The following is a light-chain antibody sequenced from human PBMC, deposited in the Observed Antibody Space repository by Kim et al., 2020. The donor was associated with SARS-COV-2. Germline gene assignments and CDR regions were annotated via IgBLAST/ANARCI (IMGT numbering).Light chain of an antibody. Sequence: SYELTQPPSVSVAPGKTARITCGGNNIGSKSVQWYQQKPGQAPVVVIKDDTDRPPGIPERFSGSNSGNTATLTISRVEAGDEADDYCQVWDTPSDHFVFGAGTKVTVL. CDR2: DDT. V-gene: IGLV3-21*04. CDR3: QVWDTPSDHFV. J-gene: IGLJ1*01. CDR1: NIGSKS.